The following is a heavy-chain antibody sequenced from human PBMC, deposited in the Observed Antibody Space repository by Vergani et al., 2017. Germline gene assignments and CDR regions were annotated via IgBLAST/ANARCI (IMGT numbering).Heavy chain of an antibody. CDR3: AKEGDYDILTGYYNPDY. J-gene: IGHJ4*02. Sequence: EVQLLESGGGLVQPGGSLRLSCAASGFTFSSYAMSWVRQAPGKGMEWVSAISGSGGSTYDADSVKGRFTMSRDNSKNTLYLQMNSLRAEDTAVYYCAKEGDYDILTGYYNPDYWGQGTLVTVSS. D-gene: IGHD3-9*01. CDR2: ISGSGGST. V-gene: IGHV3-23*01. CDR1: GFTFSSYA.